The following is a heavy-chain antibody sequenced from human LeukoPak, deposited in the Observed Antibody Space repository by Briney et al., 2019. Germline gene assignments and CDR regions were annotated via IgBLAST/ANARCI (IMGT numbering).Heavy chain of an antibody. CDR3: AKVVHQYSGSYCFDY. D-gene: IGHD1-26*01. Sequence: GGSLRLSCAASGFTFDDYAMHWVRQAPGKGLEWVSLISWDGGSTYYADSVKGRFTISRDNSKNSLYLQMNSLRAEDTALYYCAKVVHQYSGSYCFDYWGQGTLVTVSS. V-gene: IGHV3-43D*03. CDR2: ISWDGGST. CDR1: GFTFDDYA. J-gene: IGHJ4*02.